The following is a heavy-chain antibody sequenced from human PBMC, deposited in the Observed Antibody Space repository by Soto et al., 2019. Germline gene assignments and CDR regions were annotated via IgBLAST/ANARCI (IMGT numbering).Heavy chain of an antibody. CDR2: ISYDGSNK. V-gene: IGHV3-30*18. CDR1: GFTFSSYG. Sequence: HPGGSLRLSCAASGFTFSSYGMHWVRQAPGKGLEWVAVISYDGSNKYYADSVKGRFTISRDNSKNTLYLQMNSLRAEDTAVYYCAKALRLRPSWGQGTLVTVSS. J-gene: IGHJ4*02. D-gene: IGHD5-12*01. CDR3: AKALRLRPS.